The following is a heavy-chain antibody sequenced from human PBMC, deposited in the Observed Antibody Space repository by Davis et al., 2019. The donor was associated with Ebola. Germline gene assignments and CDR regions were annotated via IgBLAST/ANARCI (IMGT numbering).Heavy chain of an antibody. Sequence: PGGSLRLSCAASGFTFSSYSMNWVRQAPGKGLEWVSYISSSSSTIYYADSVKGRFTISRDNAKNSLYLQMNSLRDEDTAVYYCARDLYDYIWGSYRLSFDYWGQGTLVTVSS. V-gene: IGHV3-48*02. CDR1: GFTFSSYS. D-gene: IGHD3-16*02. J-gene: IGHJ4*02. CDR2: ISSSSSTI. CDR3: ARDLYDYIWGSYRLSFDY.